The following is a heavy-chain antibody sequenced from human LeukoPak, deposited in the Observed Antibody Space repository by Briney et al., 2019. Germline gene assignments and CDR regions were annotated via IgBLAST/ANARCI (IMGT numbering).Heavy chain of an antibody. CDR1: GGSISSYY. V-gene: IGHV4-59*01. CDR3: ARETYSSSPWAYYYYYMDV. CDR2: IYYSGST. D-gene: IGHD6-6*01. J-gene: IGHJ6*03. Sequence: SETLSLTCTVSGGSISSYYWSWIRQPPGKGLEWIGYIYYSGSTNYNPSLKSRVTISVDTSKNQFSLKLSSVTAADTAVYYCARETYSSSPWAYYYYYMDVWGKGTTVTVSS.